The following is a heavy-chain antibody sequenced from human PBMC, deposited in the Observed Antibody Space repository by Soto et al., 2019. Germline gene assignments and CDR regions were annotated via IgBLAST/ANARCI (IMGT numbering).Heavy chain of an antibody. CDR1: GFSLRTTGVG. D-gene: IGHD3-16*01. CDR2: IYWDGDK. V-gene: IGHV2-5*02. Sequence: QITLKESGPTLVKPTQTLTLTCTYSGFSLRTTGVGVGWIRQPPGKALKWLGIIYWDGDKRSSPSLKSRLTLTNDISTSQVVLTMTNMDPVDTATYYCAHTWGLPFDSGGQGTRVSVSS. J-gene: IGHJ4*02. CDR3: AHTWGLPFDS.